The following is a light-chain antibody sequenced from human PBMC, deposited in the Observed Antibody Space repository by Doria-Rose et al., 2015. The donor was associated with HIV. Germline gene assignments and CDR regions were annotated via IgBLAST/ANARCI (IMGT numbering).Light chain of an antibody. J-gene: IGKJ3*01. V-gene: IGKV4-1*01. CDR2: WAS. CDR1: QSLLYTSKNY. CDR3: QQYYDTPS. Sequence: DIRVTQSPESLGMSLGERATLNCKSNQSLLYTSKNYLAWYQQKPGQPPKLLIYWASTRQSVVPARFSGSGSETDFTLTISSLGAEDVAVYYCQQYYDTPSFGPGTTVDIK.